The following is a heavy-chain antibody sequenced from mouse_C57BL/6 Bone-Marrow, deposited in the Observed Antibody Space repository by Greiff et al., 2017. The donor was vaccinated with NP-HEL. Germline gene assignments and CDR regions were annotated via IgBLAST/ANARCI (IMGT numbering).Heavy chain of an antibody. Sequence: EVKVVESGGGLVKPGGSLKLSCAASGFTFSDYGMHWVRQAPEKGLEWVAYISSGSSTIYYADTVKGRFTISRDNAKNTLFLQMTSLRSEDTAMYYCARTDKVYYFDYWGQGTTLTVSS. V-gene: IGHV5-17*01. CDR2: ISSGSSTI. CDR1: GFTFSDYG. CDR3: ARTDKVYYFDY. J-gene: IGHJ2*01.